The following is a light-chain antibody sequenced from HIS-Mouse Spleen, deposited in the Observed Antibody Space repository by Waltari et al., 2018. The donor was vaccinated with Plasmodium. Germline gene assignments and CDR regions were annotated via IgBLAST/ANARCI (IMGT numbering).Light chain of an antibody. CDR1: QSVSSSY. CDR3: QQYGSSLYT. V-gene: IGKV3-20*01. Sequence: EIVLTQSPGTLSLSPGERASQSVSSSYLAWYQQKPGHAPRLLLYGASSRATGIPDRFSGSGSGTDFTLTISRLETEDFAVYYCQQYGSSLYTFGQGTKLEIK. CDR2: GAS. J-gene: IGKJ2*01.